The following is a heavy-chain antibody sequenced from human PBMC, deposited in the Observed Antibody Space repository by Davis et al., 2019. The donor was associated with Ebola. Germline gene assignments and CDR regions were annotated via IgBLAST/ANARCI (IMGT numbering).Heavy chain of an antibody. V-gene: IGHV3-7*01. CDR3: ARDNMVQGIH. J-gene: IGHJ4*02. CDR2: IKQDGSEK. Sequence: GESLKISCAASGFTFSDYYMSWIRQAPGKGLEWVANIKQDGSEKYYVDSVKGRFTISRDNAKKSLYLQMNSLRAEDTAVYYCARDNMVQGIHWGQGTLVTVSS. CDR1: GFTFSDYY. D-gene: IGHD3-10*01.